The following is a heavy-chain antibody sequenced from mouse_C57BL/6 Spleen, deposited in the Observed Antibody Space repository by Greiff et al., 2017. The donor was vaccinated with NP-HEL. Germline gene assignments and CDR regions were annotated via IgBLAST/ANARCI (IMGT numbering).Heavy chain of an antibody. V-gene: IGHV1-63*01. D-gene: IGHD2-3*01. J-gene: IGHJ2*01. CDR2: IYPGGGYT. Sequence: VQLQQSGAELVRPGTSVKMSCKASGYTFTNYWIGWAKQRPGHGLEWIGDIYPGGGYTNYNEKFKGKATLTADKSSSTAYMQFSSLTSEDSAIYYCARSSSYDGYYDYWGQGTTLTVSS. CDR3: ARSSSYDGYYDY. CDR1: GYTFTNYW.